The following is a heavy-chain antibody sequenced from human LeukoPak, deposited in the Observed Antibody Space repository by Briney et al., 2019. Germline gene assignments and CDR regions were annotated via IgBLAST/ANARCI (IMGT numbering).Heavy chain of an antibody. J-gene: IGHJ4*02. D-gene: IGHD1-14*01. CDR2: INPYSGGT. V-gene: IGHV1-2*02. Sequence: RASVKVSCKTSGYTFAGYHMHWVRQAPGQGLEWMGWINPYSGGTNFAQKFQGRVTMTRDTSITTAYMELSRLRSDDTAVYYCARSPESGPRNREQPSGYWGQGTLVTVSS. CDR3: ARSPESGPRNREQPSGY. CDR1: GYTFAGYH.